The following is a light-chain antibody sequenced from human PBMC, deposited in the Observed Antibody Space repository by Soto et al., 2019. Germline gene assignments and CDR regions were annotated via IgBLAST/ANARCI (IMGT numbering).Light chain of an antibody. Sequence: EIALTQSPGTLSLSPGQIATLSCSASQSVSSGRLAWYQQTPGQAPRLLIYGASSRATGIPDRFSGSGSGTDFTLSISRLEPEDFAMYYCQQYGSSPFTFGGGTKVDIK. CDR2: GAS. V-gene: IGKV3-20*01. CDR1: QSVSSGR. J-gene: IGKJ4*01. CDR3: QQYGSSPFT.